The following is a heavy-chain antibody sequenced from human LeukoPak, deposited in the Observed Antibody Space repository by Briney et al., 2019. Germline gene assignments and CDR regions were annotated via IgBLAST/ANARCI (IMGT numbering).Heavy chain of an antibody. J-gene: IGHJ4*02. CDR3: AKALGIAVAAPDY. CDR1: GFTFSRYD. D-gene: IGHD6-19*01. V-gene: IGHV3-23*01. Sequence: GGSLRLSCAASGFTFSRYDMNWVRQAPGKGLEWVSAISGSGGSTYYADSVKGRFTISRDNSKNTLYLQMNSLRAEDTAVYYCAKALGIAVAAPDYWGQGTLVTVSS. CDR2: ISGSGGST.